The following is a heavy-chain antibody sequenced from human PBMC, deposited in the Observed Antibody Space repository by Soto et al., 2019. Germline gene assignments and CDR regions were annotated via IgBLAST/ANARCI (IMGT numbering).Heavy chain of an antibody. Sequence: SETLSLTCTVPGGSISNYFCNWIRQPAGKGLEWIGRIDNSGSTNYNPSLKSRITMSADTSRNQFSLKLNSVTAADTAVYYCARGGQDFWSGPFDYWGQGALVTVS. D-gene: IGHD3-3*01. CDR3: ARGGQDFWSGPFDY. CDR2: IDNSGST. V-gene: IGHV4-4*07. CDR1: GGSISNYF. J-gene: IGHJ4*02.